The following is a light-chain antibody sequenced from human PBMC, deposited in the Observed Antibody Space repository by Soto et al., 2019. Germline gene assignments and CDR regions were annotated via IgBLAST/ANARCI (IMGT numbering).Light chain of an antibody. J-gene: IGKJ1*01. Sequence: VMTQSPLSQPGRLGQPASIAFISIQSLVQSDGNTYLDWFQQRPGQSPRRLIYEVSKRDSGVPDRFSGSGSGTDFTLKISRVEAEDVGVYYCMQATHWPWMFGHGTKVDIK. V-gene: IGKV2-30*02. CDR1: QSLVQSDGNTY. CDR2: EVS. CDR3: MQATHWPWM.